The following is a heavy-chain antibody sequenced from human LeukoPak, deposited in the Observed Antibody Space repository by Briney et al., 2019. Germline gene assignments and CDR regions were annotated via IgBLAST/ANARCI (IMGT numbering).Heavy chain of an antibody. CDR2: IYYSGST. V-gene: IGHV4-39*01. Sequence: SETMSLSCTVSRDSISSSSYYWGWIRHPPRNGLECIGSIYYSGSTFYNPSLKSRVTISVDTSKNQFCLKLSSVTAADTAVYYCARQGYYYDSSGYYYALLGDYWGQGTLVTVSS. CDR1: RDSISSSSYY. J-gene: IGHJ4*02. D-gene: IGHD3-22*01. CDR3: ARQGYYYDSSGYYYALLGDY.